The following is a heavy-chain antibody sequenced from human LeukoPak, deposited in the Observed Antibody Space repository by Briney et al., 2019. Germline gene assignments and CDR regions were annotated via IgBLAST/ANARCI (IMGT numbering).Heavy chain of an antibody. CDR2: IIPIFGTA. CDR1: GGTFSSYA. J-gene: IGHJ4*02. V-gene: IGHV1-69*01. CDR3: ARFDYDSSGFKYYFDY. Sequence: SVKVSCKASGGTFSSYAISWVRQAPGQGLEWMGGIIPIFGTANYAQKFQGRVTITADESTSTAYMELSRLRSDDTAVYYCARFDYDSSGFKYYFDYWGQGTLVTVSS. D-gene: IGHD3-22*01.